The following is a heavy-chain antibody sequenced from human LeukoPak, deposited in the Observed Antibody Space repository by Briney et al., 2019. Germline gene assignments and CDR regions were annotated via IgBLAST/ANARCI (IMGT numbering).Heavy chain of an antibody. J-gene: IGHJ4*02. CDR3: AGGRNDNGGMFFDS. CDR1: GCSLRSYY. CDR2: ISYSGYT. D-gene: IGHD4-23*01. V-gene: IGHV4-59*01. Sequence: SETLSLTCTVSGCSLRSYYWSWIRQAPGKGLEWIGFISYSGYTSYSPSLKSRVAISLDTSNSQFSLRLSSMTAADTAFYYCAGGRNDNGGMFFDSWAQGMLVTVSS.